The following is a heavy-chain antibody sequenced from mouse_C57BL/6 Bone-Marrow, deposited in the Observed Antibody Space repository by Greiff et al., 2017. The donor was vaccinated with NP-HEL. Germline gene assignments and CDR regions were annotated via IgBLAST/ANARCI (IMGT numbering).Heavy chain of an antibody. CDR2: IRSKSNNYAT. D-gene: IGHD2-2*01. CDR1: GFSFNTYA. CDR3: GRQEGYGFAY. Sequence: EVQLVESGGGLVQPKGSLKLSCAASGFSFNTYAMNWVRQSPGKGLEWVARIRSKSNNYATYYADSVKDRFTISRDDSESMLYLQMNNLKTEDTAMYYCGRQEGYGFAYWGQGTLVTVSA. V-gene: IGHV10-1*01. J-gene: IGHJ3*01.